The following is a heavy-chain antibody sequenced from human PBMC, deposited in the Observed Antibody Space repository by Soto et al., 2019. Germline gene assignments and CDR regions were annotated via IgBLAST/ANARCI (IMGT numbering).Heavy chain of an antibody. CDR1: GYTFTSYA. V-gene: IGHV1-3*01. Sequence: ASVKLSCKASGYTFTSYAMHWVRQAPGQRLEWMGWINAGNGNTKYSQKFQGRVTITRDTSASTAYMELSSLRSEDTAVYYCARTYGSGSSEYYYGMDVWGQGTTVTVSS. CDR3: ARTYGSGSSEYYYGMDV. CDR2: INAGNGNT. D-gene: IGHD3-10*01. J-gene: IGHJ6*02.